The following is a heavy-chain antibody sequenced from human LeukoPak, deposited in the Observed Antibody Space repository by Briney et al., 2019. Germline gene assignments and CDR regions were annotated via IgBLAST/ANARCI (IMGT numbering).Heavy chain of an antibody. CDR1: GGSISDFY. Sequence: SETLSLTCTVSGGSISDFYWSWIRQTPGEGLEWIGYIYYTGTTYYNPSLKSRVTISADTSQNRFSLRLSSVTAADTAVYFCARTPLGAHSDFWGQGTLVTVSP. J-gene: IGHJ4*02. D-gene: IGHD3-16*01. V-gene: IGHV4-59*01. CDR3: ARTPLGAHSDF. CDR2: IYYTGTT.